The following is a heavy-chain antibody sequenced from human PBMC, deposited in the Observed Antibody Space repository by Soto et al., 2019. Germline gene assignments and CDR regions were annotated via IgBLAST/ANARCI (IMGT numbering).Heavy chain of an antibody. Sequence: ESLRLSCAASGFTFSSYAMSWVRQAPGKGLEWVSAISGSGGSTYYADSVKGRFTISRDNSKNTLYLQMNSLRAEDTTVYYCAKAIAVAYTNWFDPWGQGTLVTVSS. V-gene: IGHV3-23*01. CDR2: ISGSGGST. J-gene: IGHJ5*02. D-gene: IGHD6-19*01. CDR1: GFTFSSYA. CDR3: AKAIAVAYTNWFDP.